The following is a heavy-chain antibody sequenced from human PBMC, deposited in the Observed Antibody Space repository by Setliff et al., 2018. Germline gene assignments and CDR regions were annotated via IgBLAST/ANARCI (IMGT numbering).Heavy chain of an antibody. D-gene: IGHD5-18*01. CDR1: GFTFSRYW. V-gene: IGHV3-7*01. Sequence: SLKISCAASGFTFSRYWMSWVRQAPGKGLEWVANIKQDGSEKYYVDSVKGRFTISRDNAKNSLYLQMNSLRAEDTAVYYCARDHSYGYSLYYYYYYGMDVWGQGTTVTVSS. J-gene: IGHJ6*02. CDR3: ARDHSYGYSLYYYYYYGMDV. CDR2: IKQDGSEK.